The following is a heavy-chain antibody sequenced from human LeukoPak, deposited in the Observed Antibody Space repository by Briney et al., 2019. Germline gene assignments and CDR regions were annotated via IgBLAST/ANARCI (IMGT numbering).Heavy chain of an antibody. CDR3: ASGLGSGYGC. D-gene: IGHD5-18*01. CDR1: GASFSGYY. CDR2: INHSGST. V-gene: IGHV4-34*01. J-gene: IGHJ4*02. Sequence: PSETLSLTCAVYGASFSGYYWSWIRQPPGKGLEWIGEINHSGSTNYNPSLKSRVTISVDTSKNQFSLKLSSVTAADTAVYYCASGLGSGYGCWGQGTLVTVSS.